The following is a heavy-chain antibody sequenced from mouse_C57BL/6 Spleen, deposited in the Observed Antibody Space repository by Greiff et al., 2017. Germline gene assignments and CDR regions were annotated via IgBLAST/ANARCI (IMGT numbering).Heavy chain of an antibody. CDR3: AKYYGSSYDYAMDY. D-gene: IGHD1-1*01. V-gene: IGHV2-5*01. CDR2: IWRGGST. J-gene: IGHJ4*01. Sequence: VQLQQSGPGLVQPSQSLSITCTVSGFSLTSYGVHWVRQSPGKGLEWLGVIWRGGSTDYNAAFMSRLSITKDNSKSQVFFKMNSLQADDTAIYYCAKYYGSSYDYAMDYWGQGTSVTVSS. CDR1: GFSLTSYG.